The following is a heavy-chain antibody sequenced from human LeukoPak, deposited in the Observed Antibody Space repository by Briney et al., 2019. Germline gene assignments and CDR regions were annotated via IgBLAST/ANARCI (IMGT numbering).Heavy chain of an antibody. CDR3: ARESGACSGGSCYWYFDL. V-gene: IGHV6-1*01. J-gene: IGHJ2*01. CDR2: TYFRSRWYN. CDR1: GDSVASNTAA. Sequence: SQTLSLTCAISGDSVASNTAAWNWIRQSPSRGLEWLGRTYFRSRWYNDCAVSLKSRITINPDTSKNQFSLHLTSVTPEDTAVYYCARESGACSGGSCYWYFDLWGRGTLVTVSS. D-gene: IGHD2-15*01.